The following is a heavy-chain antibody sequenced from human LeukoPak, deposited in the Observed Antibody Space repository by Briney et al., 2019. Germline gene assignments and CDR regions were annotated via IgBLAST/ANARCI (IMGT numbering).Heavy chain of an antibody. CDR2: ISGSGGTT. D-gene: IGHD3-10*01. Sequence: GGSLRLSCAASGFTFSNYAMNWVRQAPGKGLEWVSAISGSGGTTYYADSVEGRFTISRDNSKNTVYLQMNSLRVEDTAVYYCVRDDGVAPYDYWGQGTLVTVSS. CDR3: VRDDGVAPYDY. CDR1: GFTFSNYA. J-gene: IGHJ4*02. V-gene: IGHV3-23*01.